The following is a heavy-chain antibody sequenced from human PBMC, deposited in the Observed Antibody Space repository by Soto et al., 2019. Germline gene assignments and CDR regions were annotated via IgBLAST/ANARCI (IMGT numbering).Heavy chain of an antibody. CDR1: GGSISSADYY. V-gene: IGHV4-30-4*01. Sequence: QVQLQESGPGLVKPSQTLSLTCTVSGGSISSADYYWSWIRQPPGKGLEWIGYIYYSGSTYYNPSLQSRVTISVDTSKNQCSLKLSSVTAADTALYCCARYYCSDGSCLVDPWGQGTLVTVSS. CDR2: IYYSGST. J-gene: IGHJ5*02. CDR3: ARYYCSDGSCLVDP. D-gene: IGHD2-15*01.